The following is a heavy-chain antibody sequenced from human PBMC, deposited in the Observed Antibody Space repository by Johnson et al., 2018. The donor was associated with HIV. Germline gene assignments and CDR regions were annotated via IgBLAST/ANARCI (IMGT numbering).Heavy chain of an antibody. J-gene: IGHJ3*02. Sequence: VQLVESGGGLVQPGGSLRLSCTASGFTFDDYGMSWVRQAPGKGLEWVSGIKWNGGSTGYGDSVKGRFTISRDNVKNTVYLQMNSLRAEDTAVYYCARVTGHFDIWGQGTMVTVSS. V-gene: IGHV3-20*04. D-gene: IGHD4-11*01. CDR1: GFTFDDYG. CDR3: ARVTGHFDI. CDR2: IKWNGGST.